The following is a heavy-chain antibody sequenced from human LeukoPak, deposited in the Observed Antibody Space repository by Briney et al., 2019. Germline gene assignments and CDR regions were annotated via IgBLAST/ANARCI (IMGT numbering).Heavy chain of an antibody. CDR2: ISYDGHNE. Sequence: GGSLRLSCAASGFAFSGYGMHWVRQAPGKGLEWVAVISYDGHNEYYGDSVKGRFTISRDTSKNTVSLQMDSLRAEDTGIYYCAKGVGYGGMDVWGQGTTVTVSS. CDR1: GFAFSGYG. J-gene: IGHJ6*02. CDR3: AKGVGYGGMDV. D-gene: IGHD5-12*01. V-gene: IGHV3-30*18.